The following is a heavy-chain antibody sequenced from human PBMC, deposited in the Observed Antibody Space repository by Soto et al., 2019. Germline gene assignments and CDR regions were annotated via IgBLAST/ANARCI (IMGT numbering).Heavy chain of an antibody. J-gene: IGHJ5*02. D-gene: IGHD2-2*01. CDR1: GCTFSSYS. CDR2: IIPIFGTA. Sequence: VKVSCKASGCTFSSYSIIWVLQSPGQGLEWMGGIIPIFGTANYAQKFQGRVTITADESTSTAYMELSSLRSEDTAVYYCARGGGYCSSTSCLHNWFDPWGQGTLVTVSS. V-gene: IGHV1-69*13. CDR3: ARGGGYCSSTSCLHNWFDP.